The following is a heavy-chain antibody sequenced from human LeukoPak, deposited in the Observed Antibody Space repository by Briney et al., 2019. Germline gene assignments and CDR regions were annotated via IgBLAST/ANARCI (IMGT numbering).Heavy chain of an antibody. D-gene: IGHD3-3*01. CDR1: GYTFTNYG. CDR2: ISPYNGNT. J-gene: IGHJ4*02. Sequence: ASVKVSCKASGYTFTNYGISWVRQAPGQGLEWMGRISPYNGNTNYAQKLQGRVTVTTDTSTSTAYMELRSLRSDDTAVYYCARSYYDFWSGYQKSCRFDYWGQGTLVTVSS. V-gene: IGHV1-18*01. CDR3: ARSYYDFWSGYQKSCRFDY.